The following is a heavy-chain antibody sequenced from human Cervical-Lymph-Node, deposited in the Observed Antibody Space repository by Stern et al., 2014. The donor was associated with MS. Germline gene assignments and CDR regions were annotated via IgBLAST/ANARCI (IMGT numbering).Heavy chain of an antibody. CDR1: GFTFRNFA. V-gene: IGHV3-64*07. J-gene: IGHJ4*02. CDR3: ARGSR. CDR2: ITSDGGST. Sequence: EVHLVESGGGLVQPGGSLRLSCAGSGFTFRNFAMHWVRQAPGKGLEYVSAITSDGGSTYYADFVKGRFTISRDNAKNTLYLQMGSLRGDDMAVYYCARGSRWGQETLVTVSS.